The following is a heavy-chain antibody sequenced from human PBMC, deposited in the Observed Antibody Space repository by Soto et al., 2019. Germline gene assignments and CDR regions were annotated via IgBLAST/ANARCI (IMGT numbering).Heavy chain of an antibody. D-gene: IGHD2-15*01. CDR3: AKGQDIVRRGYYYYGMDV. CDR2: ISGSGGST. J-gene: IGHJ6*02. V-gene: IGHV3-23*04. Sequence: EVQLVESGGGLVQPGGSLRLSCAASGFIFSSYAMSWVRQAPGKGLEWVSAISGSGGSTYYADSVKGRFTISRDNSKNTLYLQMNSLRAEDTAVYYCAKGQDIVRRGYYYYGMDVWGQGTTVTVSS. CDR1: GFIFSSYA.